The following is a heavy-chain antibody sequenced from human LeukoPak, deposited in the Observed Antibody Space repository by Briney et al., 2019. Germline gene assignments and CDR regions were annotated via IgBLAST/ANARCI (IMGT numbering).Heavy chain of an antibody. V-gene: IGHV4-59*01. CDR3: ATTTSGGDAFDI. CDR1: GGSITHYY. D-gene: IGHD1-26*01. J-gene: IGHJ3*02. Sequence: PSETLSLTCTVSGGSITHYYWTWIRQPPGKTLEWIGYSYYSGSTKYNPSLESRVTISVDTSNNQFSLNLRSVTAADTAVYYCATTTSGGDAFDIWGQGTMVTVSS. CDR2: SYYSGST.